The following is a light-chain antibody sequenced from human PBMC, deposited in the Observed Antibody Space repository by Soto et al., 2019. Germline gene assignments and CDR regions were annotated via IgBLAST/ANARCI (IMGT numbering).Light chain of an antibody. J-gene: IGKJ4*01. CDR1: QSVSSN. Sequence: EIVMTQSPDTLSVSPGERATLSCRASQSVSSNLAWYQHKPGQAPRLLIYGASTRATGIPARFSGSGSGTEFTLTISSLQSEDFAVYYCQQYNNWPPLTFGGGTKVEIK. CDR2: GAS. V-gene: IGKV3-15*01. CDR3: QQYNNWPPLT.